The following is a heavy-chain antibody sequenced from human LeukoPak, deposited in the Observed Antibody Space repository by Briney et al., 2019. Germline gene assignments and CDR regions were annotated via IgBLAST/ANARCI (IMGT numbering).Heavy chain of an antibody. CDR2: IYSGGST. CDR3: ARAPSSGWYGDWDY. D-gene: IGHD6-19*01. CDR1: GFTVSSNY. V-gene: IGHV3-53*01. J-gene: IGHJ4*02. Sequence: GGSLRLSCAASGFTVSSNYMSWVRQAPGKGLEWVSVIYSGGSTYYADSVKGRFTISRDNSKNTLYLQMNSLRAEDTAVYYCARAPSSGWYGDWDYWGQGTLVTVSS.